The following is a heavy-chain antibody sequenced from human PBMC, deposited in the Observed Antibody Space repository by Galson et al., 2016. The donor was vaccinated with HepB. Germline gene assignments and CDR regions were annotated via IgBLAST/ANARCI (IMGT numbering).Heavy chain of an antibody. Sequence: SLRLSCAASGLTFSSSWMTWVRQAPGKGLEWVSLIYSVGTTHYADSVKGRFTMSRDSSKNTVYLQMNSLRAEDTAVYYCARSYGIRAGTTVYGMDVWGQGTTVTVSS. V-gene: IGHV3-66*01. CDR1: GLTFSSSW. CDR3: ARSYGIRAGTTVYGMDV. D-gene: IGHD1-1*01. CDR2: IYSVGTT. J-gene: IGHJ6*02.